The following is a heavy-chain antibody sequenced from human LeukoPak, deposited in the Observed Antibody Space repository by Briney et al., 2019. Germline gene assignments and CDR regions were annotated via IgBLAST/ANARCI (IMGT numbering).Heavy chain of an antibody. CDR3: ARRGQAAGSKGAFDY. V-gene: IGHV4-39*01. D-gene: IGHD6-13*01. J-gene: IGHJ4*02. CDR1: GGSISSGSYY. CDR2: IDYSGTT. Sequence: PSETLSLTCTVSGGSISSGSYYWGWIRQPPGKGLEWIGSIDYSGTTYYNPSLKSRVTISVDTSKNQFSLKLSSATAADTALYYCARRGQAAGSKGAFDYWGQGTLVTVSS.